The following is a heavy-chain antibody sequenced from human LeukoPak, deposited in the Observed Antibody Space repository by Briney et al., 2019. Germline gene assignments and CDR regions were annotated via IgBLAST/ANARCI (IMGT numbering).Heavy chain of an antibody. D-gene: IGHD3-10*01. J-gene: IGHJ6*02. CDR2: ISGSGGST. CDR1: GNYW. V-gene: IGHV3-23*01. CDR3: AKDRYYYGSGSRISYYYGMDV. Sequence: PGGSLRLSCAASGNYWMHWVRQAPGKGLEWVSAISGSGGSTYYADSVKGRFTISRDNSKNTLYLQMNSLRAEDTAVYYCAKDRYYYGSGSRISYYYGMDVWGQGTTVTVSS.